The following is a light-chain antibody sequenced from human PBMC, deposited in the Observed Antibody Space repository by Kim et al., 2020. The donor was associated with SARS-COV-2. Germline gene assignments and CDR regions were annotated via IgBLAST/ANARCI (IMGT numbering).Light chain of an antibody. CDR1: SSDVRGYNL. CDR3: CSYAGSSTSVV. V-gene: IGLV2-23*01. Sequence: QSFTYSATEPSSDVRGYNLVSWYQQHPGKAPKLMIYEASKRPSGVSKRFSGSKSGNTASLTISGLQAEAEADYYCCSYAGSSTSVVFVGGTQLTVL. CDR2: EAS. J-gene: IGLJ2*01.